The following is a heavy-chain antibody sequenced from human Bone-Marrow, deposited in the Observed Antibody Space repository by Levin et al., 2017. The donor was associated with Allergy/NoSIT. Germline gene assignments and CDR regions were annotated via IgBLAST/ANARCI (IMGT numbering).Heavy chain of an antibody. D-gene: IGHD4-11*01. CDR2: IWYDGSNK. CDR1: GFTFSSYG. Sequence: GESLKISCAASGFTFSSYGMHWVRQAPGKGLEWVAVIWYDGSNKYYADSVKGRFTISRDNSKNTLYLQMNSLRAEDTAVYYCARDTTTSKRNPTDAFDIWGQGTMVTVSS. V-gene: IGHV3-33*01. CDR3: ARDTTTSKRNPTDAFDI. J-gene: IGHJ3*02.